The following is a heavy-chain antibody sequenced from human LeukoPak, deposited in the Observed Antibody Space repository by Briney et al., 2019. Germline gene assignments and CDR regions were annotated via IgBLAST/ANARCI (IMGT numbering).Heavy chain of an antibody. D-gene: IGHD3/OR15-3a*01. Sequence: PGGSLRLSCAASGFTFSSYGMHWVRQAPGKGLEWVAVIWYDGSNKYYADSVKGRFTISRDNSKNTLYLQMNSLRAEDTALYYCANVDSPSLFDFWGQGALVTVSS. J-gene: IGHJ4*02. V-gene: IGHV3-33*08. CDR2: IWYDGSNK. CDR3: ANVDSPSLFDF. CDR1: GFTFSSYG.